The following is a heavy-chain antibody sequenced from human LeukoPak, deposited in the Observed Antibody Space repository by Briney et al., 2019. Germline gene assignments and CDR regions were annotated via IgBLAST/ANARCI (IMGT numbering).Heavy chain of an antibody. CDR3: ARGSISLA. J-gene: IGHJ5*02. V-gene: IGHV3-21*01. D-gene: IGHD3-3*01. CDR1: GFTFSSYT. Sequence: GGSLRLSCAASGFTFSSYTMNWVRQAPGKGLEWVSSIDGPSSYIYYADSLKGRFTISRDNAKNSLFLQINSPRTEDTAVYYCARGSISLAWGQGTLVTVSS. CDR2: IDGPSSYI.